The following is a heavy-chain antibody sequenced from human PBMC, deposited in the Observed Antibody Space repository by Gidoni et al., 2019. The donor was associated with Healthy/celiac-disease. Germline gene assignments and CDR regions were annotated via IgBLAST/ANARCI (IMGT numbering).Heavy chain of an antibody. CDR1: GGTFSSYA. J-gene: IGHJ1*01. CDR2: IIPIFGTA. CDR3: ARDESVYCGGDCYSGYYFQH. Sequence: QVQLVQSGAEVKKPGSSVKVSCKASGGTFSSYAISWVRQAPGQGLEWMGGIIPIFGTANYAQKFQGRVTITADESTSTAYMELSSLRSEDTAVYYCARDESVYCGGDCYSGYYFQHWGQGTLVTVSS. V-gene: IGHV1-69*01. D-gene: IGHD2-21*02.